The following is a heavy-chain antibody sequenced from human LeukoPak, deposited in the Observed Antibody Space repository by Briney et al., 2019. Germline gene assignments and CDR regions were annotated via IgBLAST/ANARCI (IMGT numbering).Heavy chain of an antibody. CDR3: VSFSGAKYYCGSGSYQLPLFDY. V-gene: IGHV3-23*01. Sequence: QPGGSLRLSCAASGFTFSSCAMSWVRQAPGKGLEWVSAISGSGGSTYYADSVKGRFTISRDNSKNTLYLQMNSLRAEDTAVYYCVSFSGAKYYCGSGSYQLPLFDYWGQGTLVTVSS. D-gene: IGHD3-10*01. CDR2: ISGSGGST. CDR1: GFTFSSCA. J-gene: IGHJ4*02.